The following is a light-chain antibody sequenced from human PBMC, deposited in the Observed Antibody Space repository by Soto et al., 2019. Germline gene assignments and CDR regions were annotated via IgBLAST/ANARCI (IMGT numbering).Light chain of an antibody. Sequence: DLRITQSPSTLSGSVVVIVPITCRASQTISSWLAWYQQKPGKAPKLLIYKASTLKSGVPSRFSGSGSGTEFTLTISSLQPDDFATYYCQHYNSYSEAFGQGTKVDI. CDR2: KAS. J-gene: IGKJ1*01. V-gene: IGKV1-5*03. CDR1: QTISSW. CDR3: QHYNSYSEA.